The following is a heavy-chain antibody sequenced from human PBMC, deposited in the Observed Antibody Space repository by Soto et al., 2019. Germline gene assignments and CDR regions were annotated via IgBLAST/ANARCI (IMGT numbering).Heavy chain of an antibody. CDR1: GFNLSNSG. J-gene: IGHJ5*01. D-gene: IGHD1-1*01. CDR3: ARHRALEEVGNVDS. Sequence: QVQLVESGGGVVQPGRSLRLSCEVSGFNLSNSGMHGVRQAPGKGLEWVAVIWDDGSYKYYGDSVKGRFTISRDTSKNTLYLQRSSLGADDTAVHNCARHRALEEVGNVDSWGQGTMVTVSS. V-gene: IGHV3-33*01. CDR2: IWDDGSYK.